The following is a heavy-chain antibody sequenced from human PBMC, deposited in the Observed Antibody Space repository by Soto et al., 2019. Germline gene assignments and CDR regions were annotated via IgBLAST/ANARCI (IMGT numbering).Heavy chain of an antibody. CDR1: GVPFSSYA. CDR3: AKSLSASPNYFFDS. D-gene: IGHD1-1*01. J-gene: IGHJ4*02. Sequence: GGSLRLSCAASGVPFSSYAMTWVRQTPGKGLEWVSGISGSGGITYYADSVKGRFTISRDNSNNTLFLQMHSLRADDTAVYYCAKSLSASPNYFFDSWGQGTLVTVSS. CDR2: ISGSGGIT. V-gene: IGHV3-23*01.